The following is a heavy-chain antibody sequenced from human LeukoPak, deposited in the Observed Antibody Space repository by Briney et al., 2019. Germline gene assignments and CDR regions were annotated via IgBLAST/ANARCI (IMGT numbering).Heavy chain of an antibody. CDR3: ARRVVNNRNWYFNL. CDR1: GYRFTNYW. CDR2: IYPGDSNT. Sequence: GESLKISCKGSGYRFTNYWIGWVRQMPGKGLEWMGIIYPGDSNTRYSPSFQGQVTISADKSIITAYVQWSSLKASDTAMYYCARRVVNNRNWYFNLWGRGTLVTVSS. V-gene: IGHV5-51*01. J-gene: IGHJ2*01. D-gene: IGHD4-23*01.